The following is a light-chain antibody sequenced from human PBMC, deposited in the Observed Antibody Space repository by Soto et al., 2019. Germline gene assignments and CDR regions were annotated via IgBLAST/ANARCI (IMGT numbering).Light chain of an antibody. J-gene: IGKJ1*01. CDR2: GAS. CDR3: QQYGSSPLWT. CDR1: QSVSSTY. Sequence: EIELTQSPGTLSLSPGERATLSCRASQSVSSTYLAWYQQTPGQAPRLLIYGASARATGVPDRFSGSGSGTYFTLTISRLEPEDFAVYYCQQYGSSPLWTFGQGTKVDIK. V-gene: IGKV3-20*01.